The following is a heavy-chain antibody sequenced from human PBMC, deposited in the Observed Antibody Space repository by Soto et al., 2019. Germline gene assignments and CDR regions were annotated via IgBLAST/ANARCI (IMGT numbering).Heavy chain of an antibody. J-gene: IGHJ4*02. V-gene: IGHV3-33*01. CDR3: AREGLSGSQPKFDN. D-gene: IGHD1-26*01. CDR2: IWNDGSNT. CDR1: GFIFSSFG. Sequence: QVQLVESGGGVVQPGRSLRLSCVVSGFIFSSFGMHWVRQAPGKGLEWVGFIWNDGSNTDYVESVKGRFTISRDNSKNTLYLHMNSLRYEDTAVYYWAREGLSGSQPKFDNWGQGTLVTVSS.